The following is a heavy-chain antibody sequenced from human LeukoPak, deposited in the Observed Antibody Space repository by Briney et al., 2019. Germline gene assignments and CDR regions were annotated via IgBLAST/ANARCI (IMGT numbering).Heavy chain of an antibody. J-gene: IGHJ4*02. D-gene: IGHD3-16*01. CDR3: ARGGGLGESF. Sequence: SSETLSLTCTVSGYSISSGYYWGWIRQPPGKGLEWIGSIYHSGSTYYNPSLKSRVTISVDTSKNQFSLKLSSVTAADTAVYYCARGGGLGESFWGQGTLVTVSS. CDR2: IYHSGST. CDR1: GYSISSGYY. V-gene: IGHV4-38-2*02.